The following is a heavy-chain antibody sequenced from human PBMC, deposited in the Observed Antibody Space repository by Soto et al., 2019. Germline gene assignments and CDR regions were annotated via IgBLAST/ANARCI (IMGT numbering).Heavy chain of an antibody. D-gene: IGHD1-1*01. V-gene: IGHV3-48*03. CDR1: GFTFSSYE. CDR3: ARDLSGETTPYFDL. Sequence: GGSLRLSCAASGFTFSSYEMNWVRQAPGKGLEWVSYISSSGSTIYYADSVKGRFTISRDNAKNSLYLQMNSLRAEDTAVYYCARDLSGETTPYFDLWGQGALVTVSS. CDR2: ISSSGSTI. J-gene: IGHJ4*02.